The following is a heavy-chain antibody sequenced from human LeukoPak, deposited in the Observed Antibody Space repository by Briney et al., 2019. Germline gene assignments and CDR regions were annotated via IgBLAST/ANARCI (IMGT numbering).Heavy chain of an antibody. D-gene: IGHD1-26*01. CDR3: ARAQWELGAFDI. J-gene: IGHJ3*02. CDR2: IYYSGST. V-gene: IGHV4-59*01. CDR1: GGSINGYY. Sequence: SETLSLTCTVSGGSINGYYWSWIRQPPGKGLEWIGYIYYSGSTNYNPSLKSRVTISVDTSKNQFSLKLSSVTAADTAVYYCARAQWELGAFDIWGQGTMVTVSS.